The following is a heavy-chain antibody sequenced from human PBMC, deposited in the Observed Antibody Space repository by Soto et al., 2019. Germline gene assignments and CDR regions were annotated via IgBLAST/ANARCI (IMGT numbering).Heavy chain of an antibody. CDR1: GYTFTSYG. V-gene: IGHV1-18*01. Sequence: GASVKVSCKASGYTFTSYGISWVRQAPGQGLEWMGWISAYNGNTNYAQKLQGRVTMTTDTSTSTAYMELRSLRSDDTAVYYCASSAWDDYGDYFDYWGQGTLVTVSS. J-gene: IGHJ4*02. CDR3: ASSAWDDYGDYFDY. D-gene: IGHD4-17*01. CDR2: ISAYNGNT.